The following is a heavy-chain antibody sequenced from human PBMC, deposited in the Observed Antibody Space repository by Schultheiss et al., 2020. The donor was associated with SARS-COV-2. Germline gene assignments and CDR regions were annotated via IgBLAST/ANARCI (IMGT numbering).Heavy chain of an antibody. CDR3: ARDERWLQFVYFQH. CDR1: SYNFNRNV. J-gene: IGHJ1*01. CDR2: INIYIGNP. Sequence: ASVKVSCKASSYNFNRNVIRWVRQAPGQGLEWKGWINIYIGNPRHAQSLQGRLTMTTDTSTNVVFRDLRSLRSDDTAVYYCARDERWLQFVYFQHWGQGTLVTVSS. D-gene: IGHD5-24*01. V-gene: IGHV1-18*04.